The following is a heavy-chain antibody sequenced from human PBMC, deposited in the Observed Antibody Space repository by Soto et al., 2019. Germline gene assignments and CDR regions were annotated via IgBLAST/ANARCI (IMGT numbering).Heavy chain of an antibody. V-gene: IGHV3-30*18. D-gene: IGHD1-7*01. CDR1: GFTFSSYG. CDR2: ISYDGSNK. CDR3: AKDLGSITGTTVRDDY. J-gene: IGHJ4*02. Sequence: QVQLVESGGGVVQPGRSLRLSCAASGFTFSSYGMHWVRQAPGKGLEWVAVISYDGSNKYYADSVKGRFTISRDNSENTLYLQMNSLRAEDTAVYYCAKDLGSITGTTVRDDYWGQGTLVTVSS.